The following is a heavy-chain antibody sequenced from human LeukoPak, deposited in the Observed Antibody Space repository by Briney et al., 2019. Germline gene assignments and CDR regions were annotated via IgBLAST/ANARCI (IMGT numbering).Heavy chain of an antibody. J-gene: IGHJ4*02. V-gene: IGHV5-51*01. CDR2: IYPRDSDT. D-gene: IGHD5-24*01. Sequence: GESLKISCTASGYDFANSWIGWVRQMPGKGLEWMGIIYPRDSDTIHSPSFQGQVTISADKSIRTAYLQWSSLTASDTAMYYCARGERAMATRKAGFDYWGQGTQVTVSS. CDR3: ARGERAMATRKAGFDY. CDR1: GYDFANSW.